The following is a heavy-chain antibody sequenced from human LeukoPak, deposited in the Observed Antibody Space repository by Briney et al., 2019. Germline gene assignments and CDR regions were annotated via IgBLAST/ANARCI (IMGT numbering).Heavy chain of an antibody. CDR3: ARTGGGNSGPFDY. J-gene: IGHJ4*02. V-gene: IGHV3-53*01. Sequence: GGSLRLSCVASGIIVRNNYMTWVRQAPGKELEWVSVIYNGGSIYYGDSVKGRFTISADNSRNMVYLQMNGLRAADTAVYYCARTGGGNSGPFDYWGQGTLVTVS. CDR2: IYNGGSI. D-gene: IGHD4-23*01. CDR1: GIIVRNNY.